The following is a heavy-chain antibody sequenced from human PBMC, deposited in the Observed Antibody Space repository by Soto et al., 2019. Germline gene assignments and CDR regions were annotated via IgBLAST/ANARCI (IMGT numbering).Heavy chain of an antibody. CDR1: GFAFSSYW. J-gene: IGHJ4*02. CDR3: TRHFRDY. D-gene: IGHD3-3*02. CDR2: IKGDGSDI. V-gene: IGHV3-74*03. Sequence: GGSLRLSCAASGFAFSSYWMHWVRQPPGKGLVWVSRIKGDGSDIAYVGSVKGRFTISRDNAKNTLYLQMDNLRADDTAVYYCTRHFRDYWGLGTLVTVSS.